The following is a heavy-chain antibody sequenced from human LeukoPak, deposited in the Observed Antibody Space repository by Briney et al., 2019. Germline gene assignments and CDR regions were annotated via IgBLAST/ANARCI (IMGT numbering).Heavy chain of an antibody. CDR2: ISSSSSYI. J-gene: IGHJ4*02. D-gene: IGHD2-15*01. Sequence: GGSLRLSCAASGFTFSSYSMNWVRQAPGKGLEWVSSISSSSSYIYYADSVKGRFTISRDNAKNSLYLQMNGLRAEDTAVYYCARDGGNDINYFDYWGQGTLVTVSS. CDR3: ARDGGNDINYFDY. CDR1: GFTFSSYS. V-gene: IGHV3-21*01.